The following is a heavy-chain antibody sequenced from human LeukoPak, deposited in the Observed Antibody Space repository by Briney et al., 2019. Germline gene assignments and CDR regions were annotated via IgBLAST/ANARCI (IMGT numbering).Heavy chain of an antibody. J-gene: IGHJ6*02. V-gene: IGHV4-30-4*01. CDR2: IYYSGST. CDR3: ARQMGSPLRTYYYGMDV. Sequence: SQTLSLTCTVSGGSISSGDYYWSWIRQPPGKGLEWIGYIYYSGSTYYNPSLKSRVTISVDTPKNQFSLKLSSVTAADTAVYYCARQMGSPLRTYYYGMDVWGQGTTVTVSS. D-gene: IGHD3-10*01. CDR1: GGSISSGDYY.